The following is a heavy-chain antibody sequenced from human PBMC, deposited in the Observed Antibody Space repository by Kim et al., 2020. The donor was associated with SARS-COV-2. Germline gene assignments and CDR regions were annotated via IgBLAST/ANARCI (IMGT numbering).Heavy chain of an antibody. CDR2: IKQDGSEK. V-gene: IGHV3-7*03. D-gene: IGHD1-26*01. J-gene: IGHJ4*02. CDR3: ARGMGLLTLYYFDY. Sequence: GGSLRLSCAASGFTFSSYWMSWVRQAPGKGLEWVANIKQDGSEKYYVDSVKGRFTISRDNAKNSLYLQMNSLRAEDTAVYYCARGMGLLTLYYFDYWGQGTLVTVSS. CDR1: GFTFSSYW.